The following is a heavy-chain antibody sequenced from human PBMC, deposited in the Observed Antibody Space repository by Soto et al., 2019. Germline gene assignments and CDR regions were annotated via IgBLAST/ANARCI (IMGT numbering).Heavy chain of an antibody. CDR1: GGSTTSYH. CDR3: PRDRHAGFTHYSDP. Sequence: SETLSLTCIVSGGSTTSYHWSWIRQFPVKGLEWIASTSYTGNTNYNPSLKSRVTISLDSSMCQLSVQLTSMTAEHTAVYYCPRDRHAGFTHYSDPWGQGALVNVSS. V-gene: IGHV4-59*01. CDR2: TSYTGNT. D-gene: IGHD2-15*01. J-gene: IGHJ5*02.